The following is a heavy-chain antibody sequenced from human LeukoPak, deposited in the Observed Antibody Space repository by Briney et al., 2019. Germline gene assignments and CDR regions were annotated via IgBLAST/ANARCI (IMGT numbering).Heavy chain of an antibody. CDR3: AREKVDTAMVTSPRKDYYYMDV. J-gene: IGHJ6*03. CDR1: GGSFSGYY. Sequence: SETLSLTCAVYGGSFSGYYWSWIRQPPGKGLEWIGEINHSGSTNYNPSLKSRVTISGDTSKNQFSLKVSSVTAADTAVYYCAREKVDTAMVTSPRKDYYYMDVWGKGTTATVSS. V-gene: IGHV4-34*01. CDR2: INHSGST. D-gene: IGHD5-18*01.